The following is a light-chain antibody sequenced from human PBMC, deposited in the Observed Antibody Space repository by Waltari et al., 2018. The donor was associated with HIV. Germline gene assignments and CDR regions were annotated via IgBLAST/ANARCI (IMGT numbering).Light chain of an antibody. J-gene: IGLJ2*01. V-gene: IGLV2-14*03. CDR3: SSYTSSSALDVV. Sequence: QSALTQPASVSGSPGQSITISCTGTSSYVGGYDYVSWYQQHPGKAPKLMIFDVSNRPSGVSNRLSGSKSGNTAALTISGLQAEDEADYYCSSYTSSSALDVVFGGGTKLTVL. CDR1: SSYVGGYDY. CDR2: DVS.